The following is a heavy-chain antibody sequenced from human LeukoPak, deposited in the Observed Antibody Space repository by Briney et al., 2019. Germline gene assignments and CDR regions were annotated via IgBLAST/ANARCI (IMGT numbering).Heavy chain of an antibody. J-gene: IGHJ4*02. CDR2: ISYDGSNK. V-gene: IGHV3-30-3*01. CDR3: ARSRLVPFDY. CDR1: GFTFSSYA. Sequence: GGSLRLSCAASGFTFSSYAMHWVRQAPGKGLEWVAVISYDGSNKYYADSVKGRFTISRDNSKNTLYLQMNSLRAEDTAVYYCARSRLVPFDYWGQGTLVTVSS. D-gene: IGHD6-19*01.